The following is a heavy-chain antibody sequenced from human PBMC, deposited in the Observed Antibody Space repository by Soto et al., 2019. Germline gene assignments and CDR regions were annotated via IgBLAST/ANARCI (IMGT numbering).Heavy chain of an antibody. CDR3: AREHDSSGYYVGAFDI. V-gene: IGHV1-69*01. CDR2: IIHIFGTA. D-gene: IGHD3-22*01. Sequence: QVQLVQSGAEVKKPGSSVKVSCKASGGTFSSYAISWVRQAHGQGLEWMGGIIHIFGTATYAQKFQGRVTITADESTSTAYMELSSLRSEDTAVYYCAREHDSSGYYVGAFDIWGHGTMVTVSS. CDR1: GGTFSSYA. J-gene: IGHJ3*02.